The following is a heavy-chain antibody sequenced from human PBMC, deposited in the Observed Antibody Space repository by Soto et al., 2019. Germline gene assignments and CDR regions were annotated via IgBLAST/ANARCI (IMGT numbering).Heavy chain of an antibody. CDR2: INHSGST. CDR1: GGSFSGYY. CDR3: ARGRNYYYYGMDV. J-gene: IGHJ6*02. Sequence: SETLSLTCAVYGGSFSGYYWSWIRQPPGKGLEWIGEINHSGSTNYNPSLKSRVTISVDTSKNQFSPKLSSVTAADTAVYYCARGRNYYYYGMDVWGQGTTVTVSS. V-gene: IGHV4-34*01.